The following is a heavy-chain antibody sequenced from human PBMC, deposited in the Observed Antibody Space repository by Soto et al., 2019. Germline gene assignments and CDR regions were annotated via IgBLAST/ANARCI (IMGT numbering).Heavy chain of an antibody. J-gene: IGHJ6*02. V-gene: IGHV3-30*18. D-gene: IGHD1-26*01. CDR2: ISYDGSNK. CDR3: AKDVVVGATPGLGDYYYYYGMDG. CDR1: GFTFSSYG. Sequence: QVQLVESGGGVVQPGRSLRLSCAASGFTFSSYGMHWVRQAPGKGLEWVAVISYDGSNKYYADSVKGRFTISRDNSKNTLYLQMNSLRAEDTAVYYCAKDVVVGATPGLGDYYYYYGMDGWGQGTTVTVSS.